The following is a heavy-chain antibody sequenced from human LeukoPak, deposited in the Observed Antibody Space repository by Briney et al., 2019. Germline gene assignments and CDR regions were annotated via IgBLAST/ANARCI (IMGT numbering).Heavy chain of an antibody. CDR1: GYSFTSYW. D-gene: IGHD3-9*01. J-gene: IGHJ4*02. Sequence: GESLQISCKGSGYSFTSYWISWVRQMPGKGLEWMGRIDPSDSYTNYSPSFQGHVTISADKSISTAYLQWSSLKASDTAMYYCARHYYDILTGYRDYFDYWGQGTLVTVSS. V-gene: IGHV5-10-1*01. CDR2: IDPSDSYT. CDR3: ARHYYDILTGYRDYFDY.